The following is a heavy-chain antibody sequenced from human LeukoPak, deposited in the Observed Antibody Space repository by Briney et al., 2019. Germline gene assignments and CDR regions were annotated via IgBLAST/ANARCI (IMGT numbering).Heavy chain of an antibody. V-gene: IGHV4-59*01. CDR1: GGSISSYY. CDR3: ARFVVVPASFDY. CDR2: IYYGGST. Sequence: SETLSLTCTVSGGSISSYYWSWIRQPPGKGLEWIGYIYYGGSTNYNPSLKSRVTISVDTSKNQFSLKLSSVTAADTAVYYCARFVVVPASFDYWGQGTLVTVSS. D-gene: IGHD2-2*01. J-gene: IGHJ4*02.